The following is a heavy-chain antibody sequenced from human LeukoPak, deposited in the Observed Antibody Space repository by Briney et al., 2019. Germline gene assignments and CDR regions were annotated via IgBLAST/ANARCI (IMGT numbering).Heavy chain of an antibody. J-gene: IGHJ3*02. V-gene: IGHV4-59*08. D-gene: IGHD3-22*01. CDR2: SFYSGTT. Sequence: SETLSLTCTVSGGSINSHYWSWIRQSPGEGLEWMGYSFYSGTTTYNPSIQSRVTISVDTSKKLFSLKLTPVTAGDTAVYYCARLIDNDSSGHPDTFHMWGPGTMVTVSS. CDR1: GGSINSHY. CDR3: ARLIDNDSSGHPDTFHM.